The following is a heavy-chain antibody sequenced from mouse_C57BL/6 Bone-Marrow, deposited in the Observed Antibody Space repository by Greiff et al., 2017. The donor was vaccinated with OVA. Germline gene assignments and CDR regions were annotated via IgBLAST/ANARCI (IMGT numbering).Heavy chain of an antibody. V-gene: IGHV5-9-1*02. CDR1: GFTFSSYA. D-gene: IGHD2-1*01. CDR3: TRLLDAMDY. J-gene: IGHJ4*01. CDR2: ISSGGDYT. Sequence: EVKLVESGAGLVKPGGSLKLSCAASGFTFSSYAMSWVRQTPEKRLEWVAYISSGGDYTYYADNVKGRFTISIDNARNTLYLQMSSLKSEDTSMYYCTRLLDAMDYWGQGTSVTVSS.